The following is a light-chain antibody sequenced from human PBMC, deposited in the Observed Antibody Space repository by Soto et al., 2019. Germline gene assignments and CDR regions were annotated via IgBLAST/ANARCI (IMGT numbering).Light chain of an antibody. CDR2: WAS. Sequence: DIVMTQSPDSLVVSLGERVTINCKSSQSVLYSSNNKNYLAWYQQKPGQPPKLLIYWASTRESGVPDRFRGSGSGTDFTLTISSLQAEDVAVYYCQQYYSTPRTFGLGTKVEIK. J-gene: IGKJ1*01. CDR1: QSVLYSSNNKNY. V-gene: IGKV4-1*01. CDR3: QQYYSTPRT.